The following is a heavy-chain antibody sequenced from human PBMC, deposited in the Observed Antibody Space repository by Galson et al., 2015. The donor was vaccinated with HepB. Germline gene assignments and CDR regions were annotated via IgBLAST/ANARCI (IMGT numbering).Heavy chain of an antibody. V-gene: IGHV1-3*01. CDR2: IIPGNSNT. D-gene: IGHD3-3*01. CDR3: ARGAPSYDFWSAFDY. CDR1: GYTFTSYA. Sequence: SVKVSCKASGYTFTSYAMHWVRQAPGQRLEWMGWIIPGNSNTKYSQKFQGRVTITRDTSASTAYMELSSLTSEDTAVYYCARGAPSYDFWSAFDYWGQGTLVTVSS. J-gene: IGHJ4*02.